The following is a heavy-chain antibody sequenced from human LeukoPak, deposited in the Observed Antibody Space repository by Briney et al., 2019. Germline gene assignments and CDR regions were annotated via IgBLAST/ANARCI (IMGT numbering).Heavy chain of an antibody. CDR2: TYYRSKWYH. V-gene: IGHV6-1*01. D-gene: IGHD6-13*01. J-gene: IGHJ4*02. CDR1: GDSVSNNSAA. CDR3: ARRALYSSSWTAFDY. Sequence: SKTLSLTCAISGDSVSNNSAAWNWIRQSPSRGLEWLGRTYYRSKWYHDYAISVNSRISINPDTSKNQFSLQLNSVTPEDTAVYYCARRALYSSSWTAFDYWAQGTLVTVSS.